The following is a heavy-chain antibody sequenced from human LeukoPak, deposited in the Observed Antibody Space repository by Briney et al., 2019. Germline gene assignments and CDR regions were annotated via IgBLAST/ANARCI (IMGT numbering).Heavy chain of an antibody. J-gene: IGHJ6*02. CDR2: IYYSGST. Sequence: SETLSLTCTVSGGSISSYYWSWIRQPPGKGLEWIGYIYYSGSTNYNPSLKSRVTISVDTSKNQFSLKLSSVTAADTAVYYCARVEMASGSYYYYGMDVWGQGTTVTVSS. D-gene: IGHD5-24*01. CDR1: GGSISSYY. V-gene: IGHV4-59*01. CDR3: ARVEMASGSYYYYGMDV.